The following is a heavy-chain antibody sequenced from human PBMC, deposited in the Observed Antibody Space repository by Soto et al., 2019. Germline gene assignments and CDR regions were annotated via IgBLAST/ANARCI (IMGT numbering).Heavy chain of an antibody. CDR3: ARDLSPRTYYYDSSSRRDGMDV. J-gene: IGHJ6*02. V-gene: IGHV1-69*13. CDR2: IIPIFGTE. D-gene: IGHD3-22*01. Sequence: SXKVSFKATGGTXTSYARSLVRQAPAQGLEWIGGIIPIFGTENYAQKFQGRVKITADEYTSTAYMELRSLRSEDTAVYYCARDLSPRTYYYDSSSRRDGMDVWGQGTTVPVSS. CDR1: GGTXTSYA.